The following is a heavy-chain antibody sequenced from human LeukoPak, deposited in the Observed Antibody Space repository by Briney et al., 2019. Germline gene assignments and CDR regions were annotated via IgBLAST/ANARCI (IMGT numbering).Heavy chain of an antibody. CDR2: ISYDGSNK. CDR1: GFTSSSYG. CDR3: AKDPFIAAAGRVYYFDY. Sequence: GGSLRLSCAASGFTSSSYGMHWVRQAPGKGLEWVAVISYDGSNKYYADSVKGRFTISRDNSKNTLYLQMNSLRAEDTAVYYCAKDPFIAAAGRVYYFDYWGQGTLVTVSS. D-gene: IGHD6-13*01. V-gene: IGHV3-30*18. J-gene: IGHJ4*02.